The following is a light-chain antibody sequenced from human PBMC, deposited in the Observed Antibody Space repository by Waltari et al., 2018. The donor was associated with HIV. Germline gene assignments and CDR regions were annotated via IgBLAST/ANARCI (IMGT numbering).Light chain of an antibody. CDR3: SSYTTGSTLV. J-gene: IGLJ3*02. V-gene: IGLV2-14*01. CDR1: SSDVGGYDY. Sequence: QSALTQPASVSGSPGQSITISCTGTSSDVGGYDYVSWYQQDPGKAHKVLIYDVSKRPAGVSNRFSGSKSGNTASLTISGLPAEDEADYYCSSYTTGSTLVFGGGTTVTVL. CDR2: DVS.